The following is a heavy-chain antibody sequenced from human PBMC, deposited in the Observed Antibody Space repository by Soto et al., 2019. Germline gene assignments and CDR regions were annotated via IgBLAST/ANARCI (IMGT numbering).Heavy chain of an antibody. Sequence: GGSLRLSCAGSGFTFSLYELNWVRQAPGKGLEWVSYISTSGDTIYYADSVKGRFTISRDNAKTSLYLQMNRLRAEDTAVYYCTRGPPGDFWGQGTPVTSPQ. J-gene: IGHJ4*02. CDR1: GFTFSLYE. CDR2: ISTSGDTI. V-gene: IGHV3-48*03. CDR3: TRGPPGDF. D-gene: IGHD3-10*01.